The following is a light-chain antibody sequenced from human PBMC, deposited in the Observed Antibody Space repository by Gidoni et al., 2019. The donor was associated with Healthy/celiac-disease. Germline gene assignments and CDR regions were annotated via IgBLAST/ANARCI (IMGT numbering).Light chain of an antibody. J-gene: IGKJ4*01. CDR3: QQRSNWPPLT. V-gene: IGKV3-11*01. CDR1: QSVSSY. Sequence: EIVLKQSPATLSFSPGERATLSCRASQSVSSYLAWYQQKPGQAPRLLIYDASNRATGIPARFSGSGSGTDFTLTISSLEPEDFAVYYCQQRSNWPPLTFGGGTKVEIK. CDR2: DAS.